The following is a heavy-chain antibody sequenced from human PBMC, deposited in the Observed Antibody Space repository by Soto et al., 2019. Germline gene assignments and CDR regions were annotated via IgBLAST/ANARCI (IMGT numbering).Heavy chain of an antibody. CDR1: GFTFSSYS. J-gene: IGHJ6*02. CDR2: ISSSSSYI. Sequence: GGSLRLSCAASGFTFSSYSMNWVRQAPGKGLEWVSSISSSSSYIYYADSVKGRFTISRDNAKNSLYLQMNSLRAEDTAVYYCARDTLDLRDYGDYSRPYGMDVWGQGTTVTVSS. CDR3: ARDTLDLRDYGDYSRPYGMDV. V-gene: IGHV3-21*01. D-gene: IGHD4-17*01.